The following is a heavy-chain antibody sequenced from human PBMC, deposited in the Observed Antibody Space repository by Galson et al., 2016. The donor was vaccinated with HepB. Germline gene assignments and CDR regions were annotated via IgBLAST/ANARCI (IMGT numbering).Heavy chain of an antibody. CDR3: TSGFPFFYWTPLEH. CDR1: GGSINTFTW. V-gene: IGHV4-4*02. CDR2: IYHSGIA. Sequence: SETLSLTCTVSGGSINTFTWWSSVRQPPGKRLQWIGEIYHSGIANYNPSLKSRVTMSVHKSKNQFSLNLTSVTSAETAVYYCTSGFPFFYWTPLEHWGRGTLVTVSS. J-gene: IGHJ5*02. D-gene: IGHD3/OR15-3a*01.